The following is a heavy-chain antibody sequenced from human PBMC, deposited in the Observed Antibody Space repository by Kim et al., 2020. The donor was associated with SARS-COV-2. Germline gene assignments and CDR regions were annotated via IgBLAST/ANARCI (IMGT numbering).Heavy chain of an antibody. D-gene: IGHD2-2*01. J-gene: IGHJ4*01. V-gene: IGHV3-74*03. CDR3: ARVLRSTRADYYFYY. Sequence: GGSLRLSCAASGFTFTSFWINWVRQAPGKGLVWVSGICGDGSSKSYAASVKGRFISTSDNEKTTVHLKINSLSAEDTAIYFCARVLRSTRADYYFYYRG. CDR1: GFTFTSFW. CDR2: ICGDGSSK.